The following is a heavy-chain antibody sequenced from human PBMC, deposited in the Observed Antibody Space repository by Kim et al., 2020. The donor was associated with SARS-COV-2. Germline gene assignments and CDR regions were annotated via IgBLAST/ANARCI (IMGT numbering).Heavy chain of an antibody. CDR1: GGSISSYY. CDR3: SRQQSLQYGSGGHLDY. Sequence: SETLSLTCTVSGGSISSYYWSWIRQPPGKGLEWIGYIYYSGSTNYNPSLKSRVTISVDTSKNQFSLKLSSVTAADTAVYYCSRQQSLQYGSGGHLDYWGQGTLVTVSA. CDR2: IYYSGST. V-gene: IGHV4-59*08. D-gene: IGHD3-10*01. J-gene: IGHJ4*02.